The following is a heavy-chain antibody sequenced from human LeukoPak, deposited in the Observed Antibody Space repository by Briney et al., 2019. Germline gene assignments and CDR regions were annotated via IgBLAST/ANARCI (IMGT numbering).Heavy chain of an antibody. D-gene: IGHD3-10*01. J-gene: IGHJ3*02. CDR2: ISSSSSAI. Sequence: GGSLRLSCAASGFTFSSYSMNWVRQAPGKGLEWVSYISSSSSAIYYADSVEGRFTISRDNAKNSLYLQMNSLRAEDTAVYYCASESRGGAFDIWGQGTMVTVSS. CDR3: ASESRGGAFDI. CDR1: GFTFSSYS. V-gene: IGHV3-48*04.